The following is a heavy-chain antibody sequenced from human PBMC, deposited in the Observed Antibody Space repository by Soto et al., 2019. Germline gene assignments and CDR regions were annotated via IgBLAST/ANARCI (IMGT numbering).Heavy chain of an antibody. Sequence: KASETLSLTCTFSCGSISNYYWSWIRQPAGKGLEWIGRIYTGGSTNYNPSLKSRVTMSTDTSKNQFSLRLTSVTAADTAVYYCARASVGPPGGGSWIMPFDYWGQGALVTVSS. CDR1: CGSISNYY. J-gene: IGHJ4*02. V-gene: IGHV4-4*07. D-gene: IGHD2-15*01. CDR3: ARASVGPPGGGSWIMPFDY. CDR2: IYTGGST.